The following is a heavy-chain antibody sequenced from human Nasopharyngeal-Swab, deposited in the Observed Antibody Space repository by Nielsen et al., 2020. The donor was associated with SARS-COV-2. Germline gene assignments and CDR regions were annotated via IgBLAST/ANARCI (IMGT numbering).Heavy chain of an antibody. CDR2: IIPIFGTA. CDR1: GGTFSSYA. CDR3: ARGYPYDFWSGAGDV. Sequence: SVTVSCQASGGTFSSYAISWVRQAPGQGLEWMGGIIPIFGTANYAQKFQGRVTITADKSTSTAYMELSSLRSEDTAVYYCARGYPYDFWSGAGDVWGQGTTVTVSS. V-gene: IGHV1-69*06. D-gene: IGHD3-3*01. J-gene: IGHJ6*02.